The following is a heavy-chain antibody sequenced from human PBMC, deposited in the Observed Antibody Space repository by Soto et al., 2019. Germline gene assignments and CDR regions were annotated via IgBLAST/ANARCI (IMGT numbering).Heavy chain of an antibody. Sequence: SGTLSLTCSVSSASLSSSTYYWSWIRQPPGRGPEWIGSIYYSGNTYYKPSLKSRVSISIDTSRNQFSLKLTSVTAADTGVYYCASSSPFHYWGPGILVT. CDR2: IYYSGNT. CDR3: ASSSPFHY. J-gene: IGHJ4*02. V-gene: IGHV4-39*01. CDR1: SASLSSSTYY. D-gene: IGHD6-6*01.